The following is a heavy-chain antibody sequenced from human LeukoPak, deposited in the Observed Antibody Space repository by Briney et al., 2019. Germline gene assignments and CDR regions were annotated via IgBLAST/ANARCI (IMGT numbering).Heavy chain of an antibody. CDR2: FIPIFGTA. CDR3: AREVSRYNRGHGAFDY. J-gene: IGHJ4*02. V-gene: IGHV1-69*13. CDR1: GCTFSSYA. Sequence: PLASVKFSCKASGCTFSSYAISWLRQAPGQGLEWMGGFIPIFGTANYAQKFQGRVTITADESTSTAYMELSSLRSEDTAVYYCAREVSRYNRGHGAFDYWGQGTLVTVSS. D-gene: IGHD1-1*01.